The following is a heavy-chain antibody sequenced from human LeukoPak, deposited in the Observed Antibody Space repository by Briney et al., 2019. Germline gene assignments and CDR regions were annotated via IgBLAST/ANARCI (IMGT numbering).Heavy chain of an antibody. Sequence: SETLSLTCTVSGGSISSGDYSWSWVRQPPGKGLEWIGEINHSGSTNYNPSLKSRVTISVDTSKNQFSLKLSSVTAADTAVYYCARGSRYYDSSGYFRYWGQGTLVTVSS. CDR1: GGSISSGDYS. CDR2: INHSGST. J-gene: IGHJ4*02. D-gene: IGHD3-22*01. V-gene: IGHV4-39*07. CDR3: ARGSRYYDSSGYFRY.